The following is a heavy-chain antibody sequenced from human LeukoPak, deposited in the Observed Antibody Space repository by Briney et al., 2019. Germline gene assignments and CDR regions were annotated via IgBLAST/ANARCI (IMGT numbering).Heavy chain of an antibody. D-gene: IGHD1-1*01. J-gene: IGHJ4*02. CDR1: GFTFSSYW. V-gene: IGHV3-74*01. CDR3: TRGGGTSDY. Sequence: PGGSLRLSCAASGFTFSSYWMHWVRQAPGKGLVWVSRINGDGSSTSYADSVKGRLSISRDNTRNTVYMQMNSLRAEDTAVYYCTRGGGTSDYWGQGTLVTVSS. CDR2: INGDGSST.